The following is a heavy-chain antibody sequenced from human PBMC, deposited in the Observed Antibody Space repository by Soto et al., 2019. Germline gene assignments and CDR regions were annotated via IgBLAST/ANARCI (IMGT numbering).Heavy chain of an antibody. J-gene: IGHJ6*02. CDR2: IYHSGST. D-gene: IGHD2-15*01. CDR1: GGSISSSNW. Sequence: SETLSLTCAVSGGSISSSNWWSWVRQPPGKGLEWIGEIYHSGSTNYNPSLKSRVTISVDKSKNQFSLKLSSVTAADTAVYYCARVPIVVVVAAKEIGDYYGMDVWGQGTTVTVSS. V-gene: IGHV4-4*02. CDR3: ARVPIVVVVAAKEIGDYYGMDV.